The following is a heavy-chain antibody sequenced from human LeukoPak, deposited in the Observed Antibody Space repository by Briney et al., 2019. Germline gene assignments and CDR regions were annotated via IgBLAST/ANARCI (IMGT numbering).Heavy chain of an antibody. Sequence: PGGSLRLSCAASGITFSRFWMSWVRQAPGKGLEWVANIKQDGSEKYYVDSVKGRFTISRDNAKNSLYLQMNSLRAEDTAVYYCARGHVDTAVTGEFDYWGQGTLVTVSS. V-gene: IGHV3-7*01. CDR2: IKQDGSEK. CDR1: GITFSRFW. CDR3: ARGHVDTAVTGEFDY. J-gene: IGHJ4*02. D-gene: IGHD5-18*01.